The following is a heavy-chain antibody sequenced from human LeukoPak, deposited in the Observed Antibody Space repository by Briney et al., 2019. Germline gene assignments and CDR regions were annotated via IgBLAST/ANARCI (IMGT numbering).Heavy chain of an antibody. D-gene: IGHD6-6*01. CDR3: AKRVPYSSSSVYFDS. CDR1: GFTVSSNY. J-gene: IGHJ4*02. Sequence: GGSLRLSCAASGFTVSSNYMSWVRQAPGKGLEWVSAISDSGSTYYADSVKGRFTISRDNSKNTLYLQMNSLRAEDTAVYYCAKRVPYSSSSVYFDSWGQGTLVTVSS. CDR2: ISDSGST. V-gene: IGHV3-53*01.